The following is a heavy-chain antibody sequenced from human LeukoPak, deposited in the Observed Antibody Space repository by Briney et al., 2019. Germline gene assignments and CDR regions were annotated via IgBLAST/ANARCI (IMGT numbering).Heavy chain of an antibody. Sequence: PSETLSLTCTVSGGSISSYYWSWIRQPAGKGLEWIGRIYTSGSTNYNPSLKSRVTMSVDTSKNQFSLKLSSVTAADTAVYYCARETQDTIFGVVSHWYFDLWGRGTLVTVSS. V-gene: IGHV4-4*07. CDR2: IYTSGST. CDR3: ARETQDTIFGVVSHWYFDL. D-gene: IGHD3-3*01. J-gene: IGHJ2*01. CDR1: GGSISSYY.